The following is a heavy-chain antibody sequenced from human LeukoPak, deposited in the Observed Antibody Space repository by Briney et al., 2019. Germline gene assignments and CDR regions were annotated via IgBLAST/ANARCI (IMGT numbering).Heavy chain of an antibody. CDR3: ATYRQVLLPFES. D-gene: IGHD2-8*02. J-gene: IGHJ4*02. V-gene: IGHV3-30*02. Sequence: GGSLRLSCAASGFTFSSYGMHWVRQAPGKGLEWVAFIRYDGSNKYYADSVKGRFTISRDNSKSTLSLQMNSLRVEDTAIYYCATYRQVLLPFESWGQGTLVTVSS. CDR1: GFTFSSYG. CDR2: IRYDGSNK.